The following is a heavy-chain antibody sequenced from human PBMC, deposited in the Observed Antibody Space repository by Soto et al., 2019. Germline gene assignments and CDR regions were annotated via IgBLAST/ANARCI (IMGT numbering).Heavy chain of an antibody. CDR1: GLTFVDAW. D-gene: IGHD3-16*02. V-gene: IGHV3-15*01. Sequence: EVQLVESGGGLVNPGGSLRLSCAASGLTFVDAWMTWVRQAPGRGPEWVGLIRSKPSGGTSDYAAPVKGRFILSRDDSKNMGYLQMNSLKTEDTAVYYCPKDRPFTGGGVIATWGQGTVVTVSS. CDR2: IRSKPSGGTS. CDR3: PKDRPFTGGGVIAT. J-gene: IGHJ3*01.